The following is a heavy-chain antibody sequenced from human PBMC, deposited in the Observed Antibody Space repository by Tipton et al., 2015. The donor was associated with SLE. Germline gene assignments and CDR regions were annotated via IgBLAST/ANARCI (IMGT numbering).Heavy chain of an antibody. CDR3: ARDEGDSGYAQLNY. J-gene: IGHJ4*02. D-gene: IGHD5-12*01. Sequence: LRLSCTVSGGSISSYYWSWIRQPPGRGLEWIGYIYYSGSTNYNPSLKSRVTISVDTSKNQFSLKLSSVTAADTAVHYCARDEGDSGYAQLNYWGQGTLVTVSS. CDR2: IYYSGST. CDR1: GGSISSYY. V-gene: IGHV4-59*12.